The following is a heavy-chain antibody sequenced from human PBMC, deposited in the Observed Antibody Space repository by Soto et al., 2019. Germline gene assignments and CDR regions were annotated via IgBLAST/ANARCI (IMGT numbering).Heavy chain of an antibody. CDR1: GFTFSSYG. J-gene: IGHJ6*02. CDR3: AKGTQFFYYYAMDV. V-gene: IGHV3-23*01. Sequence: GGSLRLSCAASGFTFSSYGMNWVRQAPGKGLEWVSALSGSGDTTYYADSVRGRFSISRDNSKNTLYLQMSSLRGEDTAVYYFAKGTQFFYYYAMDVWGQGTTVTVSS. CDR2: LSGSGDTT.